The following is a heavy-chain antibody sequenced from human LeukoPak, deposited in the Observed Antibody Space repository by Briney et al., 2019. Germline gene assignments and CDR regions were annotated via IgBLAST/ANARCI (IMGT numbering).Heavy chain of an antibody. V-gene: IGHV4-4*07. CDR2: IYTRGSN. CDR3: AGEGHYYDSTGYYYGGEDY. J-gene: IGHJ4*02. Sequence: PSETLSLTCTVSGGSITTYYWSWVRQPAGKGLEWVGRIYTRGSNNYNPSLKSRVTMSVDTSKNQFSLKLSSVTAADTAVYYCAGEGHYYDSTGYYYGGEDYWGQGTLVTVSS. D-gene: IGHD3-22*01. CDR1: GGSITTYY.